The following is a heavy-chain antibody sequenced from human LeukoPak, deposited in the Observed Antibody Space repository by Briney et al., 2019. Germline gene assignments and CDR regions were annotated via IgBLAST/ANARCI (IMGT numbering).Heavy chain of an antibody. CDR1: GGTFSSYA. V-gene: IGHV1-69*04. J-gene: IGHJ4*02. D-gene: IGHD3-16*02. CDR2: IIPIFAIA. Sequence: ASVKVSCTTSGGTFSSYAISWVRQAPGQGLEWMGRIIPIFAIANYAQKFQGRITITADKSTGTAYMELTSLRSEDTAVYYCARVGSDYVWGSYHYWGQGTQVTVSS. CDR3: ARVGSDYVWGSYHY.